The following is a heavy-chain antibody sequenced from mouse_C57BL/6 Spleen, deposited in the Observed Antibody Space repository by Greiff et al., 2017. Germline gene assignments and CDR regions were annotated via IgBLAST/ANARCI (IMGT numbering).Heavy chain of an antibody. V-gene: IGHV1-15*01. J-gene: IGHJ2*01. Sequence: QVQLKESGAELVRPGASVTLSCKASGYTFTDYEMHWVKQTPVHGLEWIGAIDPETGGTAYNQKFKGKAILTADKSSSTAYMELRSLTSEDSAVYYCTRSYGNYADFDYWGQGTTLTVSS. CDR2: IDPETGGT. D-gene: IGHD2-1*01. CDR1: GYTFTDYE. CDR3: TRSYGNYADFDY.